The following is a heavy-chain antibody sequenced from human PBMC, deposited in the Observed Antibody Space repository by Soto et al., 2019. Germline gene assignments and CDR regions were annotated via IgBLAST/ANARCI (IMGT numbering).Heavy chain of an antibody. J-gene: IGHJ6*02. CDR3: ARDVGGMDG. CDR1: GYTFTSYA. CDR2: INAGNGNT. V-gene: IGHV1-3*01. Sequence: QVQLVQSGAEVKKPGASVKVSCKASGYTFTSYAMHWVRQAPGQRLEWMGWINAGNGNTKYSQKFKGRVTITRDTSASTDSMELRSLRSEDTAVYYCARDVGGMDGWGQGNTVTVSS. D-gene: IGHD2-15*01.